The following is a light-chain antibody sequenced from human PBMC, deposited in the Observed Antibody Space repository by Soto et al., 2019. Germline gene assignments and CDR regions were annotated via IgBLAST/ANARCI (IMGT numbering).Light chain of an antibody. CDR3: QQLNSYPIT. V-gene: IGKV1-39*01. Sequence: IQMTQSPPSLSASVGRRVTITCRASQSISSYLNWYQQKPGKAPKLLIYAASTLQSGVPSRFSGSGSGTDFTLTISSLQPEDFATYFCQQLNSYPITFGQGTRLEI. CDR2: AAS. CDR1: QSISSY. J-gene: IGKJ5*01.